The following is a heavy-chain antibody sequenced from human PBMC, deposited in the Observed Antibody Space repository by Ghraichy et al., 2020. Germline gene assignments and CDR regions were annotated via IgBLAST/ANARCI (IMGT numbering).Heavy chain of an antibody. D-gene: IGHD2-15*01. CDR3: ARVGRLGYCSGGTCYQPNRKGMDV. J-gene: IGHJ6*02. CDR1: GGSFSGYY. Sequence: SETLSLTCAVYGGSFSGYYWSWIRQPPGKGLEWIGEINHNGSTNYIPPLVSRVTISIDTSKNQFSLKLTSFTAADTAVYYCARVGRLGYCSGGTCYQPNRKGMDVWGQGTTVTVSS. V-gene: IGHV4-34*01. CDR2: INHNGST.